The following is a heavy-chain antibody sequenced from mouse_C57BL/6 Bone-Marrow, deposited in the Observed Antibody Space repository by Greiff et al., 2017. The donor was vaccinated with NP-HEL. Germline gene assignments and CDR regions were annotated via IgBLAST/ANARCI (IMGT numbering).Heavy chain of an antibody. CDR1: GYTFTSYW. Sequence: QVQLQQPGAELVKPGASVKLSCKASGYTFTSYWMQWVKQRPGQGLEWIGEIDPSDSYTNYNQKFKGKATLTVDTSSRTAYMQLSSLTSEDSAVYYCARDSSRYYFDYWGQGTTLTVSS. D-gene: IGHD3-2*02. J-gene: IGHJ2*01. CDR3: ARDSSRYYFDY. CDR2: IDPSDSYT. V-gene: IGHV1-50*01.